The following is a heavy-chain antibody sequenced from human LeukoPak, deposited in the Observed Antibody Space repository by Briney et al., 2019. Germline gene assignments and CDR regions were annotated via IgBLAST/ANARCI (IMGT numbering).Heavy chain of an antibody. J-gene: IGHJ6*02. D-gene: IGHD2-2*01. CDR1: GFTFSSYG. CDR2: IWYDGSNK. CDR3: ARDRSVGSTSLYYGMDV. V-gene: IGHV3-33*01. Sequence: GGSLRLSCAASGFTFSSYGMHWVRQAPGKGLEWVAVIWYDGSNKYYADSVKGRFTISRDNAKNSLYLQMNSLRAEDTAVYYCARDRSVGSTSLYYGMDVWGQGTTVTVSS.